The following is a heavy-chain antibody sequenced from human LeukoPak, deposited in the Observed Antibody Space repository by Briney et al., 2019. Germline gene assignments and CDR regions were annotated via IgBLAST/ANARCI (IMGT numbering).Heavy chain of an antibody. Sequence: GGSLRLSCAASGFTFSSHAMTWVRQAPRKGLEWVSTMSVNGRTTYYADSVKGRFTISRDNSRNTVYLRMNNLRGEDTAVYYCARAHDNCGGDCSPLDYNDYWGQGTLVTVSS. V-gene: IGHV3-23*01. J-gene: IGHJ4*02. CDR2: MSVNGRTT. CDR3: ARAHDNCGGDCSPLDYNDY. CDR1: GFTFSSHA. D-gene: IGHD2-21*02.